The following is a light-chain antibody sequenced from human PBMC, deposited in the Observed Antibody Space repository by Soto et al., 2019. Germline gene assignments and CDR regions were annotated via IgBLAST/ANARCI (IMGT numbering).Light chain of an antibody. V-gene: IGLV2-14*01. CDR2: DVT. CDR3: LSYTSSETYV. J-gene: IGLJ1*01. CDR1: STDVGGYKY. Sequence: QSVLTQPASVSGSPGQSITISCTGTSTDVGGYKYVSWYQQHPGKAPKFMIYDVTSRPPGISNRFSGSKSGNTAFLIISGLQAEDEADYYCLSYTSSETYVFGTGTKVTVL.